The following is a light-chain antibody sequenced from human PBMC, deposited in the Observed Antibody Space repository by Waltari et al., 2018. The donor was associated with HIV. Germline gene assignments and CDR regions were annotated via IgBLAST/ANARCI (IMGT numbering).Light chain of an antibody. CDR2: EVS. CDR3: SSYTGTSTLYV. J-gene: IGLJ1*01. CDR1: NSDLGAYNY. Sequence: QSALTQPASVSGSPGQSITISCTGTNSDLGAYNYVSWYQQHPGKAPKLLIYEVSNRPSGVSNLFSGSKSVTTASLTISGLQAEDEADYYCSSYTGTSTLYVFGPGTKVTVL. V-gene: IGLV2-14*01.